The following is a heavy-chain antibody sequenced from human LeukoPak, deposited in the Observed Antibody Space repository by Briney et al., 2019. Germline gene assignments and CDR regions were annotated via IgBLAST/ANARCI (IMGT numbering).Heavy chain of an antibody. Sequence: SETLSLTCAVSGYSISNGYYWVWIRQPPGRGLEWIGSLYHSDSAYYNTSLRSRVSMSVDTSKNQSSLTLSFVTAADTAVYYCARQHDSYYYYYIDVWGSGTTVTVSS. V-gene: IGHV4-38-2*01. CDR1: GYSISNGYY. CDR3: ARQHDSYYYYYIDV. J-gene: IGHJ6*03. CDR2: LYHSDSA.